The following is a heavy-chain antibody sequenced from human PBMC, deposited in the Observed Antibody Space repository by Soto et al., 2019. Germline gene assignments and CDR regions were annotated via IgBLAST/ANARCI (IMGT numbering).Heavy chain of an antibody. D-gene: IGHD1-1*01. CDR2: IYYSGST. CDR1: GGSISSDY. J-gene: IGHJ6*03. V-gene: IGHV4-59*08. CDR3: ARQERRYYYMDV. Sequence: SETLSLTCTVSGGSISSDYWSWIRQPPGKGLEWIGYIYYSGSTNYTPSLKSRVTMSVDTSKKQFSLKLSSVTAADTAVYYCARQERRYYYMDVWGKGTTVTVSS.